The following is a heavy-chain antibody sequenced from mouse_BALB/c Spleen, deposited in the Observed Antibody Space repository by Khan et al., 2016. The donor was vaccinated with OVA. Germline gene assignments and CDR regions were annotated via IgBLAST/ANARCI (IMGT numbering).Heavy chain of an antibody. CDR1: GDSITSGY. J-gene: IGHJ3*01. D-gene: IGHD2-14*01. Sequence: VQLQQSGPSLVKPSQTLSLTCSVTGDSITSGYLSWIRKFPGNKLEYMGYMIYTGYTDYNPPLKSRLAITRHTSTNQYYLQLNSVTTEDTATYYCARSTYWYGFAYWGQGTLVTVSA. CDR3: ARSTYWYGFAY. V-gene: IGHV3-8*02. CDR2: MIYTGYT.